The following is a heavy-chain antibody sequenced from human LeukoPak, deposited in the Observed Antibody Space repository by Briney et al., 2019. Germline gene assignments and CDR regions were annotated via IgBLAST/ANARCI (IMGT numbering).Heavy chain of an antibody. V-gene: IGHV4-59*08. D-gene: IGHD3-3*01. CDR3: ARRRGDFWSDYYAFDY. Sequence: SETLSLTCTVSGGSISSYYWSWIRQPPGEGLEWIGYIYYSGSTNYNPSLTSRVTISLDTSKNQFSLKLSSVTAADTAVYYCARRRGDFWSDYYAFDYWGQGTLVTISS. CDR2: IYYSGST. J-gene: IGHJ4*02. CDR1: GGSISSYY.